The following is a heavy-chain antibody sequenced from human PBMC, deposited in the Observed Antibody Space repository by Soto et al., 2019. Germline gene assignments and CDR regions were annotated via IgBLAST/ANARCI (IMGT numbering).Heavy chain of an antibody. Sequence: EVQLVESGGGLVKPGGSLRLSCAASAFTFSSYSMNWVRQAPGKGLEWVSSISSSSSYIYYADSLKGRFTISRDNAKNXLYLQMHSRRAEDTAVYYCARGGGYGDYPNDAFDIWGQGTMVTVSS. D-gene: IGHD4-17*01. CDR3: ARGGGYGDYPNDAFDI. J-gene: IGHJ3*02. V-gene: IGHV3-21*01. CDR1: AFTFSSYS. CDR2: ISSSSSYI.